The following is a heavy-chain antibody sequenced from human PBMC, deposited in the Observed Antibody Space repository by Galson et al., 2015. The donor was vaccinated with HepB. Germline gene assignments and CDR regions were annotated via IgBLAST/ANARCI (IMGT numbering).Heavy chain of an antibody. CDR2: ISGSGGST. CDR3: AKDIKVVAATAGVFDY. CDR1: GFTFSSYA. Sequence: SLRLSCAASGFTFSSYAMSWVRQAPGKGLEWVSAISGSGGSTYYADTVKGRFTISRDNSKNTLYLQMNSLRAEDTAVYYCAKDIKVVAATAGVFDYWGQGTLVTVSS. V-gene: IGHV3-23*01. J-gene: IGHJ4*02. D-gene: IGHD2-15*01.